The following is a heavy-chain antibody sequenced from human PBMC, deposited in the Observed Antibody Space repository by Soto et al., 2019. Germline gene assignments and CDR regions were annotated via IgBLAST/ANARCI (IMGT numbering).Heavy chain of an antibody. V-gene: IGHV1-46*01. CDR3: ARPMVRGDWYFDL. CDR2: INPSGGST. J-gene: IGHJ2*01. D-gene: IGHD3-10*01. Sequence: ASVKVSCKASGYTFTSYYMHWVRQAPGQGLEWMGIINPSGGSTSYAQKFLGRVTMTRDTSTSTVYMELSSLRSEDTAVYYCARPMVRGDWYFDLWGRGTLVTVSS. CDR1: GYTFTSYY.